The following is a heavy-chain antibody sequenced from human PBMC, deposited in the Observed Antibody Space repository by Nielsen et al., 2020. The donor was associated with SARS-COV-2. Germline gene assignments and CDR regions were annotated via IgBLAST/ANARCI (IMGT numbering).Heavy chain of an antibody. J-gene: IGHJ3*02. D-gene: IGHD3-22*01. CDR2: TDWDDDK. V-gene: IGHV2-70*04. CDR1: GFSLSTSGMR. CDR3: ARIPNSNYYDSSGHRAFDI. Sequence: SGPTLVKPTQTLTLTCTFSGFSLSTSGMRVSWIRQPPGKALEWLARTDWDDDKFYSTSLKTRLTISKDTSKNQVVLTMTNMDPVDTATYYCARIPNSNYYDSSGHRAFDIWGQGTMVTVSS.